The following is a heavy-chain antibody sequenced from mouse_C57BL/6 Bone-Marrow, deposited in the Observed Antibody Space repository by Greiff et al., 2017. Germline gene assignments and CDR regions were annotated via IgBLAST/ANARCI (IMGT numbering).Heavy chain of an antibody. CDR1: GYTFTSYW. V-gene: IGHV1-72*01. Sequence: QVQLQQPGAELVKPGASVKLSCKASGYTFTSYWMLWVKQRPGRGLEWIGRIDPNSGGTKYNEKFKSKATLPVDKPSSTAYMQLSSLTSEDSAVYYCARCWYCGSSYERAYAMDYWGQGTSVTVSS. J-gene: IGHJ4*01. CDR2: IDPNSGGT. D-gene: IGHD1-1*01. CDR3: ARCWYCGSSYERAYAMDY.